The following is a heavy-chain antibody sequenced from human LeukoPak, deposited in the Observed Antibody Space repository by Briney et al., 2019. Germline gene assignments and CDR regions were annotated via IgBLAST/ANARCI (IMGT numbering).Heavy chain of an antibody. J-gene: IGHJ6*03. D-gene: IGHD5-12*01. CDR1: DGSISSGAYY. CDR3: AGGDYSYYYYYMDV. CDR2: VYYSGST. V-gene: IGHV4-31*03. Sequence: SQTLPLTCTVSDGSISSGAYYWSWIRQHPGKGLEWIGYVYYSGSTYYNPSLKSRVTISVDTSKNQFSLRLTSVTAADTAVYYCAGGDYSYYYYYMDVWGKGTTVTVSS.